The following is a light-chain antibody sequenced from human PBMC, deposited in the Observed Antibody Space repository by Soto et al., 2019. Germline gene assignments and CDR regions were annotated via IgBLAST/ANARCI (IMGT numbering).Light chain of an antibody. CDR3: QQYASSPQT. CDR1: QSVGSSQ. CDR2: GAS. V-gene: IGKV3-20*01. J-gene: IGKJ5*01. Sequence: EIVLTQSPGTLSLSPGERATFSCRASQSVGSSQLAWYQQKPGQAPRLLIYGASSRAAGIPDRFSGSGSGTDFTLTISRLEPEDFAVYYCQQYASSPQTFGQGTRLEIK.